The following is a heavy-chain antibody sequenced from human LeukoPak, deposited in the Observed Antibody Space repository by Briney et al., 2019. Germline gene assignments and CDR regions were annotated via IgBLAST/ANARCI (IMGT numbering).Heavy chain of an antibody. Sequence: SETLSLTCTVSGGAISSYYWSWIRQPPGKGLELVGYVYYSGSTSYNPSLKSRGTISIDMSKNQCSLKLSSVPAADTAVYYCARGRPGTANFDYWGQGTLVTVPS. J-gene: IGHJ4*02. D-gene: IGHD1-1*01. CDR1: GGAISSYY. CDR3: ARGRPGTANFDY. V-gene: IGHV4-59*01. CDR2: VYYSGST.